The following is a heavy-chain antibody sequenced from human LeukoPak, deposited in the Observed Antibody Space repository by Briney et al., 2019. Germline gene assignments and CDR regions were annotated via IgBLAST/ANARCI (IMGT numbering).Heavy chain of an antibody. V-gene: IGHV3-66*01. CDR1: GFTVSSNY. CDR3: ASLEMATITDIGY. J-gene: IGHJ4*02. D-gene: IGHD5-24*01. Sequence: GGSLRLSCAASGFTVSSNYMSWVRQAPGKGLEWVSVIYSGGSTYYADSVKGRFTISRDNSKNTLYLQMNSLRAEDTAVYYCASLEMATITDIGYWGQGTLVTVSS. CDR2: IYSGGST.